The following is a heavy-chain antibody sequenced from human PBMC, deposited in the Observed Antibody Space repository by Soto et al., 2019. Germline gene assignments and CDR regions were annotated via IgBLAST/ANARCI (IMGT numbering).Heavy chain of an antibody. V-gene: IGHV1-3*01. Sequence: VKVSCKASGYTFTNYPMHWVRQAPGQRLEWMGWINAGNSDTKYSQKFQDRVTITRDTSASTAYMELSSLRSEDTAVYYCARDWTHYDSSGPGDYWGQGTLVTVSA. CDR3: ARDWTHYDSSGPGDY. J-gene: IGHJ4*02. CDR1: GYTFTNYP. D-gene: IGHD3-22*01. CDR2: INAGNSDT.